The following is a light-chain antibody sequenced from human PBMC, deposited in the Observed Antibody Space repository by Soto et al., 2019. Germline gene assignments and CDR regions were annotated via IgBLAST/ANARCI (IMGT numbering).Light chain of an antibody. J-gene: IGKJ4*01. Sequence: DIQLTQSPPSLPASVGDRVTITCRSSQSINSHLNWYQQKTGKAPKLLIFEASSLHSGVPSRFGGSGSGTDFTLTITSLQPEDSATYYCQQSYSITSFGGGTKVEIK. CDR2: EAS. V-gene: IGKV1-39*01. CDR3: QQSYSITS. CDR1: QSINSH.